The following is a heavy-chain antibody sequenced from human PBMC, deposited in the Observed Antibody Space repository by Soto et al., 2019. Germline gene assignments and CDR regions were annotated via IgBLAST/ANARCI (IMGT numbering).Heavy chain of an antibody. D-gene: IGHD2-15*01. CDR2: IYWYDDK. V-gene: IGHV2-5*01. CDR1: GFSLSTSGVG. J-gene: IGHJ4*02. CDR3: AHSGSVAATLYYFDY. Sequence: QITLKESGPTLLKPTQTLTLTCTFSGFSLSTSGVGVGWIRQPPGTALARLALIYWYDDKRYTPSLTSRLTINKDTPQHQVVLTMSNMDPVDTATHYCAHSGSVAATLYYFDYWGQRTLVTVCS.